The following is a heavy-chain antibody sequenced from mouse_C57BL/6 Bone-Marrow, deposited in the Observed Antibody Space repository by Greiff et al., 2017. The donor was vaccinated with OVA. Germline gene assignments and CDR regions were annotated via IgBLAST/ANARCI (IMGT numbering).Heavy chain of an antibody. CDR2: IWGGGST. CDR1: GFSLTSYG. V-gene: IGHV2-3*01. D-gene: IGHD2-10*01. J-gene: IGHJ3*01. Sequence: VQGVESGPGLVAPSQSLSITCPVSGFSLTSYGVSWVRQPPGKGLEWLGVIWGGGSTNYHSALIYRLSISKDNSKSQVVLKLNSLQTDDTATYYCARSYPAWFAYWGQGTLVTVSA. CDR3: ARSYPAWFAY.